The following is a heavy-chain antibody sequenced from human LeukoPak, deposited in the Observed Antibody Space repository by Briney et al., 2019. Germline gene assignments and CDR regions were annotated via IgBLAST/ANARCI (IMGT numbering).Heavy chain of an antibody. CDR1: GFTFSTYW. Sequence: PGGSLRLSCAASGFTFSTYWMHWVRQVPGKGLVWVSHINSDGSGTSYADSVKGRFTISRDNAENTLYLQMNSLRVEDTAVYYCARPPAYDSRNYYFAYWGQGILVTVSS. D-gene: IGHD3-22*01. J-gene: IGHJ4*02. V-gene: IGHV3-74*01. CDR3: ARPPAYDSRNYYFAY. CDR2: INSDGSGT.